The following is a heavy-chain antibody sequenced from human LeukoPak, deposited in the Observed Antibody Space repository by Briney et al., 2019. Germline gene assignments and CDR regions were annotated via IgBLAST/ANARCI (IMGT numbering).Heavy chain of an antibody. CDR3: ARGGYGEYYYDSSGYYLFDY. D-gene: IGHD3-22*01. J-gene: IGHJ4*02. Sequence: KPSETLSLTCTVSGGSVSSGSYYWSWIRQPPGKGPEWIGYIYYSGSTNYNPSLKSRVTISVDTSKNQLSLKLSSVTAADTAVYYCARGGYGEYYYDSSGYYLFDYWGQGTLVTVSS. CDR2: IYYSGST. V-gene: IGHV4-61*01. CDR1: GGSVSSGSYY.